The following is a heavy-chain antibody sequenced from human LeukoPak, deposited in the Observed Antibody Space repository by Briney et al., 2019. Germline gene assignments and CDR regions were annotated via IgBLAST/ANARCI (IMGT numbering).Heavy chain of an antibody. CDR3: ARTAGGSGRWGDNWFDP. CDR2: IDPKSGAT. J-gene: IGHJ5*02. V-gene: IGHV1-2*02. CDR1: GYSFTGYY. D-gene: IGHD3-10*01. Sequence: GASVKVSCKTSGYSFTGYYMHWVRQVPGQGLEWMGWIDPKSGATHYAQKFQGRVAMTRDTSIRTAYMEVNSLRFDDTAVYYCARTAGGSGRWGDNWFDPWGQGTLVTVSS.